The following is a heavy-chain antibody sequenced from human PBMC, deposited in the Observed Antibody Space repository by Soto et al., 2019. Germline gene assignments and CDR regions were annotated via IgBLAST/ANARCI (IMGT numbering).Heavy chain of an antibody. CDR1: GFSLSTSGVG. Sequence: QITLKESGPTLVKPTQTLTLTCTFSGFSLSTSGVGVGWIRQPPGKALEWLALIYWDDDKRYSPSLKSRLTLTKDTSKNQVVLTMTNMDPVDTATYYCAHTETTVTTWDYWGQGTLVTVSS. D-gene: IGHD4-17*01. J-gene: IGHJ4*02. V-gene: IGHV2-5*02. CDR2: IYWDDDK. CDR3: AHTETTVTTWDY.